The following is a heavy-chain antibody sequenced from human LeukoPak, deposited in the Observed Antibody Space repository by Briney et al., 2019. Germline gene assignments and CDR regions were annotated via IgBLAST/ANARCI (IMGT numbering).Heavy chain of an antibody. Sequence: GGSLRLSCTASGFTFGDYAVSWVRQAPGKGLGWVGFIRGTPYGGTTEYAASVKGRFTISRDDSKSIAHLQLNSLKTEDTAVYYCSGTLGELSFYDYWGQGTLVTVSS. D-gene: IGHD3-16*02. CDR3: SGTLGELSFYDY. CDR1: GFTFGDYA. V-gene: IGHV3-49*04. CDR2: IRGTPYGGTT. J-gene: IGHJ4*02.